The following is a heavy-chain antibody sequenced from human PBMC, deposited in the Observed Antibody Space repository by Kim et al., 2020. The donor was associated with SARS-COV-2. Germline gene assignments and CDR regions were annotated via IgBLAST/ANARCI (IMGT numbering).Heavy chain of an antibody. D-gene: IGHD4-4*01. Sequence: SVKVSCKASGGTFSSYAISWVRQAPGQGLEWMGGIIPIFGTANYAQKFQGRVTITADESTSTAYMELSSLRSEDTAVYYCARESATVTTMDYYYGMDVWGQGTTVTVSS. CDR1: GGTFSSYA. V-gene: IGHV1-69*13. CDR2: IIPIFGTA. J-gene: IGHJ6*02. CDR3: ARESATVTTMDYYYGMDV.